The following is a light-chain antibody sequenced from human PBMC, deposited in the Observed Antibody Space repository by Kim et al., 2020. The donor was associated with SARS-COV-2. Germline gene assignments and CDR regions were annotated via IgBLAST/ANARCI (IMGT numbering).Light chain of an antibody. J-gene: IGKJ1*01. CDR3: QKYNSAPWT. Sequence: ASVGDRVTITCRASQDIANSLAWYQQKPGKVPKLLIYAASTLQSGVPSRFSGSGSGTEFTLTIGSLQTEDVATYYCQKYNSAPWTFGPWTKVDIK. CDR1: QDIANS. V-gene: IGKV1-27*01. CDR2: AAS.